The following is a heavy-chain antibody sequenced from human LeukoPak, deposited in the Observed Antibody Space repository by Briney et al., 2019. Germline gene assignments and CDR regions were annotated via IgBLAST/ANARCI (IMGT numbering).Heavy chain of an antibody. D-gene: IGHD1-7*01. CDR3: ARDLRVAITGTQTGYGMDV. CDR2: IKNDGSEI. V-gene: IGHV3-7*01. CDR1: GFTFSNFW. J-gene: IGHJ6*02. Sequence: GGSLRLSCAASGFTFSNFWVSWVRQAPGKALEWVANIKNDGSEIYYVDSVKGRFTISRDNAKNSLYLQMNSLRAEDTAVYYCARDLRVAITGTQTGYGMDVWGQGTTVTVSS.